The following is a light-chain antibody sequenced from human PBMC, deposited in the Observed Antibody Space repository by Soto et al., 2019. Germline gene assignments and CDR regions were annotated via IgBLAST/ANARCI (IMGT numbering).Light chain of an antibody. Sequence: EVVLPQSPGTLSLSPGEIATLSFRASQSVTNTYFACYQQKPGQAPRHLIFGSSDRATGTPDRFSGSGSGTACTITISRLSPADSAVYYGQQYGNYSPYTFGHGTKLESK. V-gene: IGKV3-20*01. CDR1: QSVTNTY. CDR3: QQYGNYSPYT. J-gene: IGKJ2*01. CDR2: GSS.